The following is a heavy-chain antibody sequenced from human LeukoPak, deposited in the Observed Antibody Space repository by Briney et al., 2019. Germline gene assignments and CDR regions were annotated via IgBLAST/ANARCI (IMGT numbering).Heavy chain of an antibody. Sequence: SETLSLTCTVSGGSISSYYWSWIRQPPGKGLEWIGYIYYSGTTNYNPSLKSRVTISVDTSKNQFSLKLSSVTAADTAMYYCVRVTSAALAWFDPWGQGTLVTVSS. J-gene: IGHJ5*02. CDR1: GGSISSYY. V-gene: IGHV4-59*01. CDR2: IYYSGTT. D-gene: IGHD6-13*01. CDR3: VRVTSAALAWFDP.